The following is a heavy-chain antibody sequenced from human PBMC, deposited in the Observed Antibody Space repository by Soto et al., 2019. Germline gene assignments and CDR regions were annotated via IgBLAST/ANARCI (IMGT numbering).Heavy chain of an antibody. CDR1: GFTFSSYA. CDR3: AKGQRSYYYYGMDV. V-gene: IGHV3-23*01. Sequence: GWSLRLSCAASGFTFSSYAMSWVRQAPGKGLEWVSAISGSGGSTYYADSVKGRFTISRDNSKNTLYLQMNSLRAEDTAVYYCAKGQRSYYYYGMDVWGQGTTVIVSS. CDR2: ISGSGGST. J-gene: IGHJ6*02.